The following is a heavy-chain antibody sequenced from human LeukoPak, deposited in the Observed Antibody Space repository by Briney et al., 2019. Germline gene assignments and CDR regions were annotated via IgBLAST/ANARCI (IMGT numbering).Heavy chain of an antibody. J-gene: IGHJ5*02. Sequence: SETLSLTCTVSGDSISSSSYYWVWIRQPPGKGLEWIGTIYNSGTAYYTPSLKSRVTISVGTSKNQVSLKLSSVTAADTAVYICAGHQSGTMYASWGQGTWSPSP. CDR1: GDSISSSSYY. V-gene: IGHV4-39*01. D-gene: IGHD1-7*01. CDR2: IYNSGTA. CDR3: AGHQSGTMYAS.